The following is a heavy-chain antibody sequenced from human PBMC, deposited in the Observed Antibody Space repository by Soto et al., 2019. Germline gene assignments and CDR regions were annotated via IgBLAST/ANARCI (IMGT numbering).Heavy chain of an antibody. CDR2: ISYDGSNK. V-gene: IGHV3-30-3*01. Sequence: HPGGSLRLSCAASGFTFSSYAMHWVRQAPGKGLEWVAVISYDGSNKYYADSVKGRFTISRDNSKNTLYLQMNSLRAEDTAVYYCAGQLAHRYYYYGIDVWGQGTTVTVSS. D-gene: IGHD6-6*01. CDR1: GFTFSSYA. J-gene: IGHJ6*02. CDR3: AGQLAHRYYYYGIDV.